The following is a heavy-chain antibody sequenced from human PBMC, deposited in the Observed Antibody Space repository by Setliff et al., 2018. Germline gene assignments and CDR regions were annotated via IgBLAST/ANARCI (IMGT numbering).Heavy chain of an antibody. CDR3: ATGSLAIAGTGH. CDR2: INTNTGNP. D-gene: IGHD6-13*01. CDR1: GYTFSSYA. J-gene: IGHJ4*02. V-gene: IGHV7-4-1*02. Sequence: ASVKVSCKASGYTFSSYAMNWVRQAPGQGLEWMGWINTNTGNPTYAQGFTGRFVFSLDPSVRPAYLEISSLKAEDTAHYYCATGSLAIAGTGHWGQGTLVTVSS.